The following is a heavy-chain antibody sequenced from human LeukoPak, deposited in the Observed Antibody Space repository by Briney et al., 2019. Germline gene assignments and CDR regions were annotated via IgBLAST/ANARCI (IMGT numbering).Heavy chain of an antibody. Sequence: SQTLSLTCDISGDSVSSNSATWNWIRHSPSRGLESLGRTYYRSKWYSDYAVSVKSRITINADTSKNQFSLQLNSVTPEDTAVYYCTRGWNWFDPWGQGTLVTVSS. CDR2: TYYRSKWYS. V-gene: IGHV6-1*01. J-gene: IGHJ5*02. D-gene: IGHD5-24*01. CDR1: GDSVSSNSAT. CDR3: TRGWNWFDP.